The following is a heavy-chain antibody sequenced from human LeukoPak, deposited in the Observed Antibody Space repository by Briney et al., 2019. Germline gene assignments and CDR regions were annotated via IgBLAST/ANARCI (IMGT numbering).Heavy chain of an antibody. CDR1: GFTFSSYE. CDR3: ARDPSGWGDSNFDY. CDR2: ISSSGSTI. V-gene: IGHV3-48*03. D-gene: IGHD6-19*01. Sequence: GGSLRLSCAASGFTFSSYEMNWVRQAPGKGLEWVSYISSSGSTIYYADSVKGRFTISRDNAKNSLYLQMNSLRAEDTAVYYCARDPSGWGDSNFDYWGQGTLVTVSS. J-gene: IGHJ4*02.